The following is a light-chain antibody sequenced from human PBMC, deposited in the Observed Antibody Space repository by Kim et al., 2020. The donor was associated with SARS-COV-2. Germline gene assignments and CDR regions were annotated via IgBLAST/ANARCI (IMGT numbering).Light chain of an antibody. CDR2: GAS. CDR1: QSVDSNI. CDR3: QQYGSSPLT. Sequence: EIVLTQSPGTLSLSPGERATLSCRASQSVDSNILAWYQQKPGQAPRLLIYGASSRATGVPDRFSGSGSGTEFTLTISRLEPEDFAVYYCQQYGSSPLTFGGGTKVDIK. V-gene: IGKV3-20*01. J-gene: IGKJ4*01.